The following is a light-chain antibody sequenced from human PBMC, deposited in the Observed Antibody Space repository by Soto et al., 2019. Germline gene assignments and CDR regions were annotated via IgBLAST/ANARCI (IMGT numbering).Light chain of an antibody. Sequence: EIVLTQSPATLSLSPVERATLSCRASQSVSSYLAWYQQKPGQAPRLLIYDASNRAIGMPARFSGSGSGTDFTLTISSLEPEDFAVYYCQQRSNWLTFGGGTKVEIK. CDR2: DAS. V-gene: IGKV3-11*01. CDR3: QQRSNWLT. CDR1: QSVSSY. J-gene: IGKJ4*01.